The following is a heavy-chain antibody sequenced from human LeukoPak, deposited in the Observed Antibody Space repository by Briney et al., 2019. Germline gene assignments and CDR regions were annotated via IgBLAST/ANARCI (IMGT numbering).Heavy chain of an antibody. CDR3: ARATPYFSSSKKRIDSFDY. D-gene: IGHD2/OR15-2a*01. V-gene: IGHV3-23*01. CDR2: ISGSGGST. CDR1: GFTFNNYA. J-gene: IGHJ4*02. Sequence: GGSLRLSCVASGFTFNNYAMHWVRQAPGKGLEWVSAISGSGGSTYYADSVKGRFTISRDNSKNTLYLQMNSLRAEDTAVYYCARATPYFSSSKKRIDSFDYWGQGTLVTVSS.